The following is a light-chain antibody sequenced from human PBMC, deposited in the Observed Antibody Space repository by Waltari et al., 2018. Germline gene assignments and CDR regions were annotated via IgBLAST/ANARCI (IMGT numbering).Light chain of an antibody. CDR1: QRIGRS. CDR3: QNHERLPAT. CDR2: GAS. J-gene: IGKJ1*01. Sequence: CRASQRIGRSLPGYQQKPDSAPRLLIYGASSRATGIPDRFSGSGSGTDFSLTISRLEPEDFAVYYCQNHERLPATFGQGTKVEIK. V-gene: IGKV3-20*01.